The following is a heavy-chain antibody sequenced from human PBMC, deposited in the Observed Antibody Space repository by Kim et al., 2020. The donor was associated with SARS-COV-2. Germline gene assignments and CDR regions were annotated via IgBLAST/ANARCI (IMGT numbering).Heavy chain of an antibody. V-gene: IGHV3-30*18. Sequence: VWSLRLSCAASGFTFSSYGMHWVRQAPGKGLEWVAVISYDGSNKYYADSVKGRFTISRDNSKNTLYLQMNSLRAEDKAVYYCAKDRARSYSSGWYGYYYYDGIDVWGQGTTVTVSS. CDR3: AKDRARSYSSGWYGYYYYDGIDV. CDR1: GFTFSSYG. J-gene: IGHJ6*02. CDR2: ISYDGSNK. D-gene: IGHD6-19*01.